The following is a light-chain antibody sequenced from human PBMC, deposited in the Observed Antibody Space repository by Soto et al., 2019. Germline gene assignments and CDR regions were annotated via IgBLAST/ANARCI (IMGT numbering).Light chain of an antibody. CDR2: EVS. V-gene: IGLV2-14*01. CDR3: SSYTSSNTLV. CDR1: SSDVGGFMY. Sequence: QSALTQPASVSGSPGQSITISCTGTSSDVGGFMYVSWYQHHPGKVPKLMIYEVSNRPSGVSNRFSGSKSGNTASLTISALQAEDEGDYYCSSYTSSNTLVFGGGTQLTVL. J-gene: IGLJ7*01.